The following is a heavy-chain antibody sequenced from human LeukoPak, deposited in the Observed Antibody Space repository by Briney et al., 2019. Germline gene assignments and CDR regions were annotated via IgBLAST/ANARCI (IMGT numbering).Heavy chain of an antibody. D-gene: IGHD6-19*01. J-gene: IGHJ5*02. V-gene: IGHV1-46*01. Sequence: ASVKVSCKASGYTFTYYYVHWVRQAPGQGLEWMGVINPNGGSTTYAQSFQGRVTMTRDTPTSTVYMELSSLTSEDTARYYCARDPKGKAVPGTVGFDPWGQGTLVTVSS. CDR2: INPNGGST. CDR1: GYTFTYYY. CDR3: ARDPKGKAVPGTVGFDP.